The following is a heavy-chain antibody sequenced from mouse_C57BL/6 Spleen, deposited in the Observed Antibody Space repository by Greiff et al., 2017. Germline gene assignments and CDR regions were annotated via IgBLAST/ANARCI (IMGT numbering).Heavy chain of an antibody. D-gene: IGHD4-1*01. Sequence: EVKVVESGGGLVKPGGSLKLSCAASGFTFSDYGMPWVRQAPEKGLEWVAYISSGSSTIYYADTVKGRFTISRDNAKNTLFLQMNSLRSEDTAMYYCARGANWAFDYWGQGTTLTVSS. V-gene: IGHV5-17*01. CDR3: ARGANWAFDY. CDR2: ISSGSSTI. CDR1: GFTFSDYG. J-gene: IGHJ2*01.